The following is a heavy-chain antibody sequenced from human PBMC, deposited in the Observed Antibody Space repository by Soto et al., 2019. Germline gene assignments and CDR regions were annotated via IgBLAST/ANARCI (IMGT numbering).Heavy chain of an antibody. V-gene: IGHV3-30*18. D-gene: IGHD5-18*01. J-gene: IGHJ4*02. CDR3: AKSGYSPWEDFDY. CDR1: GFILSNYG. CDR2: ISYHGSDK. Sequence: QLHLVESGGGVVQPGRSLRLSCAVSGFILSNYGMHWVRQAPGKGLEWLAFISYHGSDKYYADSVKGRFTVSRDTSKNTVYLQMNSLRADDTAVYYCAKSGYSPWEDFDYWGQGTLVTVSS.